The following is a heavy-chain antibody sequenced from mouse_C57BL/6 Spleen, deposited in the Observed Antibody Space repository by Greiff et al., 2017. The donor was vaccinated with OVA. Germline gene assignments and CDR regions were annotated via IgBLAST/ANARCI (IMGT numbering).Heavy chain of an antibody. CDR3: ARELGYYFDY. Sequence: EVKLVESGGGLVKPGGSLKLSCAASGFTFSSYAMSWVRQTPEKRLEWVTTISDGGSYTDYPDKVKGRFTISRDNAKNNLYLQMSHLKSEDTAMYYCARELGYYFDYWGQGTTLTVSS. V-gene: IGHV5-4*03. CDR1: GFTFSSYA. CDR2: ISDGGSYT. D-gene: IGHD4-1*01. J-gene: IGHJ2*01.